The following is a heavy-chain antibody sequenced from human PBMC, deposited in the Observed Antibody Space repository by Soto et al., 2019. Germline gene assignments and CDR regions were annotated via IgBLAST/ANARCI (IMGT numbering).Heavy chain of an antibody. D-gene: IGHD2-2*01. J-gene: IGHJ4*02. CDR1: GDSVSSNSSA. V-gene: IGHV6-1*01. Sequence: SPTRSLPCAISGDSVSSNSSAWNCSRQSPWRGRELLGRTYYRANFDNDYAVGVKSRNTINPETCKNQLCMQVNSVTPEDTAVYYCARGGETRAPFDYWGQGTLVTVSS. CDR2: TYYRANFDN. CDR3: ARGGETRAPFDY.